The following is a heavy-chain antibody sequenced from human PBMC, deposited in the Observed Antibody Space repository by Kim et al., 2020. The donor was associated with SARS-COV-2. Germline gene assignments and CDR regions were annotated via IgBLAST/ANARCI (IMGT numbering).Heavy chain of an antibody. CDR1: GFTFSSYS. D-gene: IGHD1-26*01. CDR2: ISSSSSYI. V-gene: IGHV3-21*04. J-gene: IGHJ6*02. Sequence: GGSLRLSCAASGFTFSSYSMNWVRQAPGKGLEWVSSISSSSSYIYYADSVKGRFTISRDNAKNSLYLQMNSLRAEDTAVYYCARDHVSESYFYYYYGMDVWGQGTTVTVSS. CDR3: ARDHVSESYFYYYYGMDV.